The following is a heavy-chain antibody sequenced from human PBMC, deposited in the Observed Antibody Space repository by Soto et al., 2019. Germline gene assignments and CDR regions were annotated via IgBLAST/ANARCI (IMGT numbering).Heavy chain of an antibody. J-gene: IGHJ6*02. CDR1: GFTFSNSL. Sequence: GGSLRPSCATSGFTFSNSLTHWVRQAPGKGLVWVSRINSDGSSTSYADSVKGRFTISRDNAKNTLYLQMNSLRAEDTAVYYCARAIVVVVAATRIDYYSGMAVWRQG. CDR2: INSDGSST. CDR3: ARAIVVVVAATRIDYYSGMAV. V-gene: IGHV3-74*01. D-gene: IGHD2-15*01.